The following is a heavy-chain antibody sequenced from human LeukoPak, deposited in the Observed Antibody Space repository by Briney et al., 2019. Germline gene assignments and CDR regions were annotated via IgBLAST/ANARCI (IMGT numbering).Heavy chain of an antibody. J-gene: IGHJ6*02. V-gene: IGHV4-59*08. Sequence: PSETLSLTCTVSGGSISSYYWSWIRQPPGKGLEWIGYIHYSGSTNYNPFLKSRVTISVDTSKNQFSLKLSSVTAADTAVYYCATSTKGYYGDYYYYGMDVWGQGTTVTVSS. D-gene: IGHD3-22*01. CDR3: ATSTKGYYGDYYYYGMDV. CDR1: GGSISSYY. CDR2: IHYSGST.